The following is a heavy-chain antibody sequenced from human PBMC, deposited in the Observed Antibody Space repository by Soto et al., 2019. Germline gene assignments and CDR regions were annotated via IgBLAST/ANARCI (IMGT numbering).Heavy chain of an antibody. J-gene: IGHJ6*02. CDR1: GGTFSSYA. V-gene: IGHV1-69*01. CDR2: IIPIFGTA. D-gene: IGHD4-17*01. Sequence: QVQLVQSGAEVKKPGSSVKVSCKASGGTFSSYAISWVRQAPGQGLEWMGGIIPIFGTANYAQKFQGRVTINADESTSTAYMELSSLRAEDTDVYYCARDSGGTTVAFGMDVWGQGTTVTVSS. CDR3: ARDSGGTTVAFGMDV.